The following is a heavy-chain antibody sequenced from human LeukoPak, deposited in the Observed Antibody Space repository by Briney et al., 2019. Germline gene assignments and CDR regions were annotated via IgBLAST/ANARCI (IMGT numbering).Heavy chain of an antibody. CDR2: ITTKAESYAT. CDR3: TTYTSGHY. V-gene: IGHV3-73*01. J-gene: IGHJ4*02. D-gene: IGHD6-19*01. Sequence: GSLKLSCAASGLTFSAFHMHWVRQASGKGLEWVGRITTKAESYATAYAASVKGRFTVSRDDSKNTAYLQMSSLKTEDTALYYCTTYTSGHYWGQGTLVTVSS. CDR1: GLTFSAFH.